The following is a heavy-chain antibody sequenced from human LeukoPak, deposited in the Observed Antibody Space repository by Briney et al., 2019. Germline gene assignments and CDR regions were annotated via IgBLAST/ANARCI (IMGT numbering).Heavy chain of an antibody. CDR2: ISSDGSKQ. J-gene: IGHJ4*02. Sequence: PGGSLRLSCAASGFTFSTYGIHWVRQAPGKGLEWVAVISSDGSKQYYADSVKGRLTISRDNSKNTLYLQMNSLRAEDAAAYYCAKPNYSGSGNFPFDYWGQGTQVTVSS. D-gene: IGHD3-10*01. CDR1: GFTFSTYG. CDR3: AKPNYSGSGNFPFDY. V-gene: IGHV3-30*18.